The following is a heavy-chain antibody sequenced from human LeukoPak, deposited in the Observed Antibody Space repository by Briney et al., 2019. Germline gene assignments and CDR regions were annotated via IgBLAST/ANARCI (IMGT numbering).Heavy chain of an antibody. D-gene: IGHD3-10*01. CDR2: IDPSDSYT. CDR1: GDRFTSYW. V-gene: IGHV5-10-1*01. J-gene: IGHJ4*02. CDR3: ARRYGSGSSIDQ. Sequence: AASLNISCTAPGDRFTSYWISWARPMRGKGLEWMGRIDPSDSYTNYSPSFQGHVTISVDKSISTAYLQWSSLKASDTAMYYCARRYGSGSSIDQWGQGTLVTVSS.